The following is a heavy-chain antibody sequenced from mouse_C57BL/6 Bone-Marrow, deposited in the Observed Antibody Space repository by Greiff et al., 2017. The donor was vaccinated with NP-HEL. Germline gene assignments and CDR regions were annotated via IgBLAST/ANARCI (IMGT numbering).Heavy chain of an antibody. D-gene: IGHD2-5*01. Sequence: EVKLQESGPGLVKPSQSLSLTCSVTGYSITSGYYWNWIRQFPGNKLEWMGYISYDGSNNYNPSLKNRISITRDTSKNQFFLKLNSVTTEDTATYYCAKERGSKREAWFAYWGQGTLVTVSA. CDR1: GYSITSGYY. CDR3: AKERGSKREAWFAY. V-gene: IGHV3-6*01. CDR2: ISYDGSN. J-gene: IGHJ3*01.